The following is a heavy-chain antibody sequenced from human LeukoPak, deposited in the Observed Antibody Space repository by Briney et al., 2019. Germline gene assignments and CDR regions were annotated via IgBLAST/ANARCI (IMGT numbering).Heavy chain of an antibody. CDR3: ARTAEYYYDSSGYFDY. Sequence: SETLSLTCAVSGYSISSGYYWGWIRQPPGKGLEWIGSIYHSGSTYYNPSLKSRVTISVDTSKDQFSLKLSSETAADTAVYYCARTAEYYYDSSGYFDYWGQGTLVTVSS. D-gene: IGHD3-22*01. CDR2: IYHSGST. J-gene: IGHJ4*02. CDR1: GYSISSGYY. V-gene: IGHV4-38-2*01.